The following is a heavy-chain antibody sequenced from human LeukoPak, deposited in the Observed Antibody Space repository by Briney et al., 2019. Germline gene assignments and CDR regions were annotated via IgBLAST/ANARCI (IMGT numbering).Heavy chain of an antibody. D-gene: IGHD6-13*01. V-gene: IGHV3-53*01. CDR2: IYSGGST. Sequence: PGGSLRLSCAASGFTVSSNYMSWVRQAPGKGLEWVSVIYSGGSTYYADSVKGRFTISRDNSKNTLFLQMNSLRAEDTAVYYCASGQDIAAAGSFDYWGQGTLVTVSS. CDR3: ASGQDIAAAGSFDY. J-gene: IGHJ4*02. CDR1: GFTVSSNY.